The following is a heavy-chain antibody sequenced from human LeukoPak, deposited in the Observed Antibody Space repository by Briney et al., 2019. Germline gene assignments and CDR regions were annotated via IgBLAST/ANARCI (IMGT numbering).Heavy chain of an antibody. CDR2: ISGSGGST. J-gene: IGHJ4*02. CDR3: AKARITMVRGVIIPFFNY. CDR1: GFTSSSYA. Sequence: PGGSLRLSCAASGFTSSSYAMSWVRQAPGKGLEWVSAISGSGGSTYYADSVKGRFTISRDNSKNTLYLQMNSLRAEDTAVYYCAKARITMVRGVIIPFFNYWGQGTLVTVSS. V-gene: IGHV3-23*01. D-gene: IGHD3-10*01.